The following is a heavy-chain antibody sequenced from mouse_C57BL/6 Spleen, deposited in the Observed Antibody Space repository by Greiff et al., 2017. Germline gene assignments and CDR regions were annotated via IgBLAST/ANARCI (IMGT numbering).Heavy chain of an antibody. V-gene: IGHV1-76*01. CDR2: IYPGSGNT. CDR1: GYTFTDYY. D-gene: IGHD1-1*01. Sequence: VKLQESGAELVRPGASVKLSCKASGYTFTDYYINWVKQRPGQGLEWIARIYPGSGNTYYNEKFKGKATLTAEKSSSTAYMQLSSLTSEDSAVYFCARFITTVVDYAMDYWGQGTSVTVSS. J-gene: IGHJ4*01. CDR3: ARFITTVVDYAMDY.